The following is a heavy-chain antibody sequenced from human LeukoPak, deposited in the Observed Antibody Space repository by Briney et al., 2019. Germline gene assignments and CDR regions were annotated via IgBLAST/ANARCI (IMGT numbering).Heavy chain of an antibody. CDR1: GYTFTGYY. V-gene: IGHV1-2*02. CDR2: INPNSGGT. CDR3: ARIAAAAPGAFDI. J-gene: IGHJ3*02. D-gene: IGHD6-13*01. Sequence: ASVKVSCKASGYTFTGYYMHWVRQAPGQGLEWMGWINPNSGGTNYAQKFQGRVTMTRDTSISTAYMELSRLRSDDTAVYYCARIAAAAPGAFDIWGQGTMVTVSS.